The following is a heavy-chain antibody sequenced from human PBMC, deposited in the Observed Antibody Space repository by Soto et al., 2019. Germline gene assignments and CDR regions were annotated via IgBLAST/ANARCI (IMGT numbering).Heavy chain of an antibody. J-gene: IGHJ4*02. D-gene: IGHD2-2*02. V-gene: IGHV1-69*06. CDR2: IIPILGTA. Sequence: QVQLVQSGAEVKKPGSSVKVSCKASGGTFSSYDISWVRQAPGQGLEWMGGIIPILGTANYAQKFQGRVTITAAKSTSTAYMERSSLRSEDTAVYYCAIPPKSSSTSCYRDYWGQGTMVTVSS. CDR3: AIPPKSSSTSCYRDY. CDR1: GGTFSSYD.